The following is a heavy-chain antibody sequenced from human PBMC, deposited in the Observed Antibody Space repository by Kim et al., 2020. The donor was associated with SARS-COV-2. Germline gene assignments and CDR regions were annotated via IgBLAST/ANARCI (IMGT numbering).Heavy chain of an antibody. CDR1: GGSISSSNW. V-gene: IGHV4-4*02. J-gene: IGHJ6*02. D-gene: IGHD3-3*01. CDR2: IYHSGST. Sequence: SETLSLTCAVSGGSISSSNWWSWVRQPPGKGLEWIGEIYHSGSTNYNPSLKSRVTISVDKSKNQFSLKLSSVTAADTAVYYCARGRGDFWSGYNYYYGMDVGGQGTTVTVS. CDR3: ARGRGDFWSGYNYYYGMDV.